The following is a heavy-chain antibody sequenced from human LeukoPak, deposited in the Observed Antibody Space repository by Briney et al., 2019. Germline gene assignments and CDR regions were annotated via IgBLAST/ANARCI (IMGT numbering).Heavy chain of an antibody. CDR2: IYPGDSDT. V-gene: IGHV5-51*01. D-gene: IGHD3-3*01. J-gene: IGHJ3*01. CDR3: ARHQSGRRYDALDV. Sequence: GESLKISCKGSGYSFTTYWIDWVRQMPGKGLEWMGIIYPGDSDTTYSPSFQGQVTISVDKSTSTAYLQWTSLKASDTAMYYCARHQSGRRYDALDVWGQGTMVTVSS. CDR1: GYSFTTYW.